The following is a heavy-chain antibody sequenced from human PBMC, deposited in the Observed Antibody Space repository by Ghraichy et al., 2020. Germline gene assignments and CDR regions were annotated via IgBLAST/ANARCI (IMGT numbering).Heavy chain of an antibody. CDR3: AHRPQYYYGSGNYYFDY. CDR2: IYWDDDK. V-gene: IGHV2-5*02. J-gene: IGHJ4*02. Sequence: SGPTLVKPTQTLTLTCTFSGFSLSTSGVGVGWIRQPPGKALEWLALIYWDDDKRYSPSLKSRLTITKDTSKNQVVLTMTNMDPVDTAAYYCAHRPQYYYGSGNYYFDYWGQGTLVTVSS. CDR1: GFSLSTSGVG. D-gene: IGHD3-10*01.